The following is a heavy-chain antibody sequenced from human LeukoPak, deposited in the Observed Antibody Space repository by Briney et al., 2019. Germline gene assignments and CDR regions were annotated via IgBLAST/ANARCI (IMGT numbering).Heavy chain of an antibody. D-gene: IGHD3-10*01. CDR3: AKDKVALITMVRDFDY. J-gene: IGHJ4*02. V-gene: IGHV6-1*01. CDR1: GDSVSSNSAA. Sequence: SQTLSLTCAISGDSVSSNSAAWNWIRQSPSRGLEWLGRTYYRSKWYNDYAVSVKSRITINPDTSKNQFSLQLNSVTPEDTAVYYCAKDKVALITMVRDFDYWGQGTLVTVSS. CDR2: TYYRSKWYN.